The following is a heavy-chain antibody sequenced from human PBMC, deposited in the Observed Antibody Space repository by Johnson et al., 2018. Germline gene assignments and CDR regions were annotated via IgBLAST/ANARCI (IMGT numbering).Heavy chain of an antibody. CDR3: AREYYYYMDV. CDR1: DGSISSYY. V-gene: IGHV4-59*01. CDR2: IYYSGST. Sequence: QVQLQEAGPGLVKPSETLSLNCTVSDGSISSYYWSWIRQPPGKGLEWIGYIYYSGSTYSNPSLKSRVTISVDTSKNQFSLRLSSVTAADTAVYNCAREYYYYMDVWGKGTTVTVSS. J-gene: IGHJ6*03.